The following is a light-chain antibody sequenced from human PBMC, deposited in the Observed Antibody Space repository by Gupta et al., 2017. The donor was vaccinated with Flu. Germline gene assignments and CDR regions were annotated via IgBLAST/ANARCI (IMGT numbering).Light chain of an antibody. Sequence: SYELTHPPSVSVSPGQTASITRSGDKLGDKYACWSQQKPGQSPVLVIYQDSKRPSGIPERFSCSNSGNTATLTIGGTQAMDEADYYCQAWDSSTAVFGGGTKLTVL. CDR2: QDS. CDR1: KLGDKY. J-gene: IGLJ2*01. CDR3: QAWDSSTAV. V-gene: IGLV3-1*01.